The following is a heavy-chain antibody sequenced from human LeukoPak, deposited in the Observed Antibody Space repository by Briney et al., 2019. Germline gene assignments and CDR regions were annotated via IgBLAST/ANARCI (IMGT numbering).Heavy chain of an antibody. D-gene: IGHD2-15*01. V-gene: IGHV1-3*01. Sequence: ASVKVSCKASGYTFTSYAMHWVRQAPGQRLEWMGWINAGNGNTKYSRKFQGRVTITRDTSASTAYMELSSLRSEDTAVYYCARVCSGGSCYYYYGMDVWGKGTTVTVSS. J-gene: IGHJ6*04. CDR3: ARVCSGGSCYYYYGMDV. CDR2: INAGNGNT. CDR1: GYTFTSYA.